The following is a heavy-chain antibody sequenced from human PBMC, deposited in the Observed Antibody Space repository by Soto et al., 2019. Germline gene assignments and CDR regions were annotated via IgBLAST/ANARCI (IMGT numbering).Heavy chain of an antibody. Sequence: QVQLVESGGGVVQPGRSLRLSCAASGFTFSSYGMHWVRQAPGKGLEWVAVISYDGSNKYYADSVKGRFTISRDNSKNTLDLQRNSLRAEDTAVYHCAKGYSYSVCDYWGQGTLVTVSS. J-gene: IGHJ4*02. D-gene: IGHD5-18*01. CDR1: GFTFSSYG. V-gene: IGHV3-30*18. CDR2: ISYDGSNK. CDR3: AKGYSYSVCDY.